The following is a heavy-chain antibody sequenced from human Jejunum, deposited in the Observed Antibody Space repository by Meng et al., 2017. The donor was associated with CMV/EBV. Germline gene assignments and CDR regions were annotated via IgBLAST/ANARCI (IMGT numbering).Heavy chain of an antibody. J-gene: IGHJ4*02. Sequence: QYTLKESGPTLVKPTQPLTLTCTFSGFSPIANGEGVGWIRQPPGKALEWLALIYRGDDKRYSPSLKSRLSIAKDTSKNEVVLTVTTMGPVDTGTYYCAHFVGGYYPSRPDYWGQGTLVTVSS. CDR2: IYRGDDK. D-gene: IGHD1-26*01. V-gene: IGHV2-5*02. CDR3: AHFVGGYYPSRPDY. CDR1: GFSPIANGEG.